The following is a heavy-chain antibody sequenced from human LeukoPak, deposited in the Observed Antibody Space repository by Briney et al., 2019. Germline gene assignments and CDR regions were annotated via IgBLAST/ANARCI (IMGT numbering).Heavy chain of an antibody. J-gene: IGHJ3*02. V-gene: IGHV3-53*01. CDR3: AKHRAARTAPDAFDN. CDR2: ISSTGGAT. Sequence: GGSLRLSCAASGITVSSNYMSWVRQPPGKGLEWVSSISSTGGATHYADSVKGRFSISRDNSENTLYFQMNSLRAEDTAVYFCAKHRAARTAPDAFDNWGQGTTVTVS. D-gene: IGHD6-25*01. CDR1: GITVSSNY.